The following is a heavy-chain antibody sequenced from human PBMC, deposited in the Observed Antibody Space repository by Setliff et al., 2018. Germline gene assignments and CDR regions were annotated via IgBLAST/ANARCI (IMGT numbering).Heavy chain of an antibody. CDR3: ARDPGGPIAAAGTSPYYYGMDV. J-gene: IGHJ6*02. Sequence: PGGSLRLSCAASGFTFKNYWMHWVRQAPGKGLEWVAFIRYDGSNKYYADSVKGRFTISRDNSKNTLYLQMNSLRAEDTAVYYCARDPGGPIAAAGTSPYYYGMDVWGQGTSVTVSS. D-gene: IGHD6-13*01. V-gene: IGHV3-30*02. CDR2: IRYDGSNK. CDR1: GFTFKNYW.